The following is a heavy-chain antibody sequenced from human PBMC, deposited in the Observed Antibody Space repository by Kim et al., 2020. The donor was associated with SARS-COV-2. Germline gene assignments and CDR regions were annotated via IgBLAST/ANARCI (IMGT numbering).Heavy chain of an antibody. D-gene: IGHD2-15*01. CDR2: FDPEDGET. J-gene: IGHJ5*02. Sequence: ASVKVSCKVSGYTLTELSMHWVRQAPGKGLEWMGGFDPEDGETIYAQKFQGRVTMTEDTSTDTAYMELSSLRSEDTAVHYCATGRVAGPPAWFDPWGQGTLVTVSS. CDR1: GYTLTELS. CDR3: ATGRVAGPPAWFDP. V-gene: IGHV1-24*01.